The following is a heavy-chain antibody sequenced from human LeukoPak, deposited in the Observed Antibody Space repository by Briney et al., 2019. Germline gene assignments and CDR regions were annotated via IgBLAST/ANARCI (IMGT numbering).Heavy chain of an antibody. D-gene: IGHD4/OR15-4a*01. Sequence: GGSLRLSCAASGFTFSNYGMHWVRQAPGKGLEWVVVISHDGSNNNYADSVKGRFTISRDNSKNTLYLQMNSLRPEDTAVYYCAKGVFLVLNNYYYLDVWGKGTTVTVSS. J-gene: IGHJ6*03. V-gene: IGHV3-30*18. CDR1: GFTFSNYG. CDR2: ISHDGSNN. CDR3: AKGVFLVLNNYYYLDV.